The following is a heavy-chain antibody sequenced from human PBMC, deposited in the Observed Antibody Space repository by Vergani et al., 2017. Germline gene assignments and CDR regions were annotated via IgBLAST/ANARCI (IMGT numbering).Heavy chain of an antibody. J-gene: IGHJ6*02. CDR1: GYTFTDHY. CDR3: ATPQTVTTGGMEV. V-gene: IGHV1-69-2*01. CDR2: GDPDDGET. D-gene: IGHD4-17*01. Sequence: EVQLVQSGAEVKKPGATMKISCKVSGYTFTDHYMHWVKQAPGKGLEWMGLGDPDDGETIYAEKFKGRVTIAADTSTDTAHMELSSLRSEDTAVYYCATPQTVTTGGMEVWGQGTTVIVSS.